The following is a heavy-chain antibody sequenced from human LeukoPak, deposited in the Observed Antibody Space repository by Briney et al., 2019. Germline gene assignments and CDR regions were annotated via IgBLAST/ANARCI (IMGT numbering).Heavy chain of an antibody. CDR2: IYYSEST. CDR3: ARDGGTTVSPFEY. Sequence: PSETLSLTRTVSGGSISRSPYYWGWIRQPPGKGLVWLGSIYYSESTYYNPSLKSRVTISVETSKNQFALKLSSVTAADTAVYYCARDGGTTVSPFEYWGQGTLVSVSS. D-gene: IGHD4-17*01. V-gene: IGHV4-39*06. J-gene: IGHJ4*02. CDR1: GGSISRSPYY.